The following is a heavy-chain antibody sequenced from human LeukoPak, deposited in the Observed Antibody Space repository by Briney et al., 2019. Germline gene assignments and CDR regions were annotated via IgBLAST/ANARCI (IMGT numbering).Heavy chain of an antibody. CDR3: ARTHGYYYDSSGYYFDY. Sequence: SETLSLTCTVSGGSISSYYWSWTRQPAGKGLEWIGRIYTSGSTNYNPSLKSRVTMSVDTSKNQFSLKLSSVTAADTAVYYCARTHGYYYDSSGYYFDYWGQGTLVTVSS. D-gene: IGHD3-22*01. J-gene: IGHJ4*02. CDR2: IYTSGST. V-gene: IGHV4-4*07. CDR1: GGSISSYY.